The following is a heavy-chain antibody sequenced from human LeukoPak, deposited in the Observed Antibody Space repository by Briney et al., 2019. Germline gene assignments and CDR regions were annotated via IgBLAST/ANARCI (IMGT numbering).Heavy chain of an antibody. Sequence: SETLSLTCTVSGGPISSSSYYWSWIRQPPGKGLEWIGEINHSGSTNYNPSLKSRVTISVDTSKNQFSLKLSSVTAADTAVYYCARTTVCGYSGYEDYGMDVWGQGTTVTVSS. D-gene: IGHD5-12*01. V-gene: IGHV4-39*07. J-gene: IGHJ6*02. CDR3: ARTTVCGYSGYEDYGMDV. CDR2: INHSGST. CDR1: GGPISSSSYY.